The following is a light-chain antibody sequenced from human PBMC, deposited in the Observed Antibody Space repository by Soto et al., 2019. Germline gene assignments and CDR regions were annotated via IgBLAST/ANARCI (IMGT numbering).Light chain of an antibody. V-gene: IGLV2-14*01. CDR2: DVS. CDR3: SSYSTSSTPFV. J-gene: IGLJ1*01. CDR1: SSDVGGYNY. Sequence: QSALTQPASVSGSPGQSITISCTGTSSDVGGYNYVSWYQQHPGKAPKLMISDVSNRPSGVSHRFSGSKSGNTASLTISGLQADDEADYYCSSYSTSSTPFVFGSWTKVTV.